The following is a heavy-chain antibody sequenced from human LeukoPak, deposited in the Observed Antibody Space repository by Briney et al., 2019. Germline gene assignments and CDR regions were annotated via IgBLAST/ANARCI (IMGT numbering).Heavy chain of an antibody. J-gene: IGHJ4*02. Sequence: GGSLRLSCAASGFTVSSNYMSWVRQAPGKWLEWVASIKRDGSDTHYVDSVKGRFTISRDNAKNSLFLQMNSLTAEDTALYYCARDAFASGSHDYWGLGNLVTVSS. V-gene: IGHV3-7*01. CDR3: ARDAFASGSHDY. CDR1: GFTVSSNY. D-gene: IGHD3-10*01. CDR2: IKRDGSDT.